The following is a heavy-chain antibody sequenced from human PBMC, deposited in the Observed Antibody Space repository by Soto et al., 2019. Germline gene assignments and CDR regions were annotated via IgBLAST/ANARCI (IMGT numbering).Heavy chain of an antibody. J-gene: IGHJ5*02. CDR1: GYTFTTYD. CDR2: MNPNSGDT. V-gene: IGHV1-8*01. D-gene: IGHD3-3*01. CDR3: ARGRDYAFWSGLNWLDP. Sequence: GASVKVSCKASGYTFTTYDINWVRQATGQGLEWMGWMNPNSGDTGYAEKFQGRVTMTRNTAINTAYMELNSLTSEDTAVYFCARGRDYAFWSGLNWLDPWGQGTLVTVSS.